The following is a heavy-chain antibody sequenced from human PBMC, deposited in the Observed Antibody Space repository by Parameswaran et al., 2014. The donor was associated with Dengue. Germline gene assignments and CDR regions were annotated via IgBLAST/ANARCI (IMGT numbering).Heavy chain of an antibody. J-gene: IGHJ6*02. V-gene: IGHV1-2*02. Sequence: WVRQAPGQGLEWMGWISPNSDNNYAQKFQGRVTITRDTSISTAYMELSRLRSDDTAVYYCANGDFYHLYGMEDWGQGTAVTVSS. CDR2: ISPNSDN. D-gene: IGHD4-17*01. CDR3: ANGDFYHLYGMED.